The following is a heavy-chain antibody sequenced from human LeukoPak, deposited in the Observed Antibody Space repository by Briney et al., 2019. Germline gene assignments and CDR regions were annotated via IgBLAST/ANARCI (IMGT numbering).Heavy chain of an antibody. J-gene: IGHJ4*02. CDR1: GFTFSSYA. V-gene: IGHV3-23*01. Sequence: GASPRLSCVASGFTFSSYAMSWVRQAPGKGLEWVSAISGSGGSTYYADSVKGRFTISRDNSKNTLYLQMNSLRAEDTAVYYCAKGYDYVLKWGQGTLVTVSS. D-gene: IGHD3-16*01. CDR3: AKGYDYVLK. CDR2: ISGSGGST.